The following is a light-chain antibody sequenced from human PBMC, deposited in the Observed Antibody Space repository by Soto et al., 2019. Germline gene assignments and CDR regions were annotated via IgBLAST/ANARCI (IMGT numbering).Light chain of an antibody. Sequence: EIEMTQSPATLSVSPGERATLSCRASQSVSSNLAWYQQKPGQAPGLLIYGASTRATGIPARFSGSGSGTEFTLTISSLQSEDFAVYYCQQYNNWPPWTFGQGTKVEIK. V-gene: IGKV3-15*01. J-gene: IGKJ1*01. CDR3: QQYNNWPPWT. CDR1: QSVSSN. CDR2: GAS.